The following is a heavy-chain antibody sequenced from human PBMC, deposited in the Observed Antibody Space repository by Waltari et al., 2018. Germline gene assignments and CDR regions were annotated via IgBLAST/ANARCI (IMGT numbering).Heavy chain of an antibody. CDR2: IKQDGSEK. J-gene: IGHJ4*02. V-gene: IGHV3-7*03. CDR3: AREDKGGPDY. CDR1: KFTFSIYY. Sequence: EVQLVESGGGLVQPGGSLRLSCAASKFTFSIYYMTWVRQAPGKGLEWVAHIKQDGSEKYYVDSVKGRFTISRDNADNSLYLQMNSLRVDDTAVYYCAREDKGGPDYWGQGTLVTVSS.